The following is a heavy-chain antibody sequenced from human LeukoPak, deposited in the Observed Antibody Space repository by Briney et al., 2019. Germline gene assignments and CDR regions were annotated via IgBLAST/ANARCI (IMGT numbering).Heavy chain of an antibody. CDR2: IYPGDSDT. V-gene: IGHV5-51*01. CDR3: ARGTGSPRTLDS. D-gene: IGHD6-25*01. CDR1: GYNAFSYW. Sequence: GESLKISCKDSGYNAFSYWIGWVRQMPGKGLEWMGIIYPGDSDTRYSPSFQGQVTISADKSLKTAYLQWSSLKASDTAMYYCARGTGSPRTLDSWGQGTLVTVSS. J-gene: IGHJ4*02.